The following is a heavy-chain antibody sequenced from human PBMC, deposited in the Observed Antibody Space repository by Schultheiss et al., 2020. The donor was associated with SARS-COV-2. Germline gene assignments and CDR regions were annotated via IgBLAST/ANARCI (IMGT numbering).Heavy chain of an antibody. CDR1: GGSISSSSYY. CDR2: IYYSGST. J-gene: IGHJ4*02. D-gene: IGHD3-16*01. Sequence: SETLSLTCTVSGGSISSSSYYWGWIRQPPGKGLEWIGSIYYSGSTYYNPSLKSRVTISVDTSKNQFSLKLSSVTAADTAVYYCARRSGGSKDSWGQGTLVTVSS. CDR3: ARRSGGSKDS. V-gene: IGHV4-39*01.